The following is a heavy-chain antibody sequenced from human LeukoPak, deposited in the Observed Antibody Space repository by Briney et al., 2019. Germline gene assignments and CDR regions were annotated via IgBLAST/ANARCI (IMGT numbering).Heavy chain of an antibody. V-gene: IGHV3-74*01. J-gene: IGHJ3*02. CDR3: ARVRAKKIVVVTAIDDDAFDI. CDR1: GFTFSSYS. CDR2: INSDGSST. Sequence: GGSLRLSCAASGFTFSSYSMNWVRQAPGKGLVWFSRINSDGSSTSYADSVKGRFTISRDNAKNTLYLQMNSLRAEDTAVYYCARVRAKKIVVVTAIDDDAFDIWGQGTMVTVSS. D-gene: IGHD2-21*02.